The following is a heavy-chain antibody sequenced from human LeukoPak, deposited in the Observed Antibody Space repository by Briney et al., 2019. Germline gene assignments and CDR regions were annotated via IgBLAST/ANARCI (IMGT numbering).Heavy chain of an antibody. V-gene: IGHV3-30-3*01. CDR3: ARGNSGSHFDY. D-gene: IGHD1-26*01. CDR1: GFTFSDYA. J-gene: IGHJ4*02. Sequence: PGGSLRLSSAASGFTFSDYAMHWVRQAPGKGLEWVAVISYDGSNKFYADSVKGRFTISRDDSKNTLYMQTNSLRAADTAVYYCARGNSGSHFDYWGQGTLVTVSS. CDR2: ISYDGSNK.